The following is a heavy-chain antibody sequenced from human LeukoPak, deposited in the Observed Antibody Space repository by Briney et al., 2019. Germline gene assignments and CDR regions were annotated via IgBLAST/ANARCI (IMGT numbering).Heavy chain of an antibody. V-gene: IGHV3-30*03. CDR1: GFNFASYA. J-gene: IGHJ4*02. Sequence: GKSLRLSCTATGFNFASYAMYWVRQAPGRGLEWVASISYDGRDKYYVNSVKGRFFISKDSSMTTLFLDMNSLRPEDTALYYCVRDLYSRSPYFDVWGQGTLVTVSA. CDR3: VRDLYSRSPYFDV. D-gene: IGHD2-21*01. CDR2: ISYDGRDK.